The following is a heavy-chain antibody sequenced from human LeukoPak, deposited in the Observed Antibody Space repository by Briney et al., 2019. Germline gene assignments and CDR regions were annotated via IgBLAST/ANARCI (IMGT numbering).Heavy chain of an antibody. CDR1: GGSFSGYY. D-gene: IGHD2-15*01. CDR2: INHSGST. V-gene: IGHV4-34*01. Sequence: SETLSLTCAVYGGSFSGYYWSWIRQPPGKGLEWIGEINHSGSTNYNPSLKSRVTISVDRSKNQFSLKLSSVTAADTAVYYCARGVKDSKSWYCSGGSCYTRRFDYWGQGTLVTVSS. J-gene: IGHJ4*02. CDR3: ARGVKDSKSWYCSGGSCYTRRFDY.